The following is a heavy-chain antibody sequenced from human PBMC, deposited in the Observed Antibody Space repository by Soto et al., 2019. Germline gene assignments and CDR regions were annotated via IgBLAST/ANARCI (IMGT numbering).Heavy chain of an antibody. J-gene: IGHJ4*02. CDR1: GYTFTSYA. D-gene: IGHD2-15*01. CDR2: INAGNGNT. V-gene: IGHV1-3*01. CDR3: ARGESVVGDY. Sequence: ASVKVSCKASGYTFTSYAMHWVRQAPGQRHERMGWINAGNGNTKCSQKFQDRVTITRDTSASTAYMELSSLRSEDTAVYYCARGESVVGDYWGQGTLVTVSS.